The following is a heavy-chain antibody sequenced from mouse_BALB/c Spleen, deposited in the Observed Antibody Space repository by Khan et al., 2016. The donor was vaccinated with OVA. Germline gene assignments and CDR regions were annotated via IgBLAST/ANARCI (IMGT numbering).Heavy chain of an antibody. D-gene: IGHD2-3*01. J-gene: IGHJ1*01. CDR2: IAPANGNT. V-gene: IGHV14-3*02. Sequence: EVQLQQSGAELVKPGASVKLSCTASGFNIKDTYLHWVKQRPEQGLEWIGRIAPANGNTKYDPKFQGKATITAEKSSNTSYLQLNSLTSEDTAVYYWAHPSYDPRYFEVWGAGTTVTVSS. CDR3: AHPSYDPRYFEV. CDR1: GFNIKDTY.